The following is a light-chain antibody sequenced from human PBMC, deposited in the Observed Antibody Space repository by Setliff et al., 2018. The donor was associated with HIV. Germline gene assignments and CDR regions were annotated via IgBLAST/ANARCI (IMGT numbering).Light chain of an antibody. V-gene: IGLV1-47*01. CDR2: RNN. J-gene: IGLJ2*01. CDR1: SSNIGSNY. CDR3: AVWDDSLSDSYVG. Sequence: QSALAQPPSASGTPGQRVTISCSGSSSNIGSNYVFWYQQLPGTAPKLLIYRNNQRPSGVPDRCSGSKSGTSASLAISGLRSEDEADYYCAVWDDSLSDSYVGFGGGTKVTV.